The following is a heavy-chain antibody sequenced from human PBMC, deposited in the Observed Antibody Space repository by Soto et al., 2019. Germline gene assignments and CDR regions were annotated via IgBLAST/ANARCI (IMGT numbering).Heavy chain of an antibody. D-gene: IGHD3-22*01. CDR3: ATRDDSSGYYLSGAFDI. V-gene: IGHV1-18*01. CDR2: ISAYNGNT. CDR1: GYTFTSYG. J-gene: IGHJ3*02. Sequence: ASVKVSCKASGYTFTSYGISWVRQAPGQGLEWMGWISAYNGNTNYAQKLQGRVAMTTDTSTSTAYMELRSLRSDDTAVYYCATRDDSSGYYLSGAFDIWGQGTMVTVSS.